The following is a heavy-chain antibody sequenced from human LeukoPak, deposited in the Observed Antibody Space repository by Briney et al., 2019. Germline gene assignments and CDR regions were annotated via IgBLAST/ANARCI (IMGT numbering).Heavy chain of an antibody. Sequence: PGVSLRLSCAASGSTFNTYWMIWVRQAPGKGLEWVANIDQGGSTKYYVDSLKGRFTISRDNAKNSLYLQMNSLRAEDTAVYYCVRDKGGRSGAIYYDAFDVWGQGTMVTVSS. D-gene: IGHD1-26*01. CDR2: IDQGGSTK. J-gene: IGHJ3*01. CDR1: GSTFNTYW. V-gene: IGHV3-7*01. CDR3: VRDKGGRSGAIYYDAFDV.